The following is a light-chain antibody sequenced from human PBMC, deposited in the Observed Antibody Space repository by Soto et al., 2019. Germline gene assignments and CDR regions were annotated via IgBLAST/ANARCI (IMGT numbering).Light chain of an antibody. Sequence: ESVLTQSPGTLSLSRGERATLSCRASQSVGSSYLAWYQQKPGQAPRLLIFGASSRAAGIPDRFSGSGSRTDFTLNISRLEPEDFAVYYCQQYGGSPGTFGQGTTVEIK. V-gene: IGKV3-20*01. CDR2: GAS. CDR1: QSVGSSY. J-gene: IGKJ1*01. CDR3: QQYGGSPGT.